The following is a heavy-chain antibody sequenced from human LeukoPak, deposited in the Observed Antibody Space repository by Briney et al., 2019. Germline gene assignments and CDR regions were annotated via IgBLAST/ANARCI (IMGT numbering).Heavy chain of an antibody. Sequence: ASVKVSRKASGGTFSSYAISWVRQAPGQGLEWMGGIIPIFGTANYAQKFQGRVTITADESTSTAYMELSSLRSEDTAVYYCARGPYCSSTSCSGAYYFDYWGQGTLVTVSS. D-gene: IGHD2-2*01. V-gene: IGHV1-69*13. CDR2: IIPIFGTA. CDR1: GGTFSSYA. CDR3: ARGPYCSSTSCSGAYYFDY. J-gene: IGHJ4*02.